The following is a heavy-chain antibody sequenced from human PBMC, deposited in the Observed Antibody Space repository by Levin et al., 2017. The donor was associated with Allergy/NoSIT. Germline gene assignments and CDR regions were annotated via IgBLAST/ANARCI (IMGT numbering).Heavy chain of an antibody. D-gene: IGHD1-1*01. CDR3: ARIGGGGWNVVPDCFDF. CDR1: GYSFTNYW. V-gene: IGHV5-51*01. J-gene: IGHJ4*02. Sequence: PGGSLRLSCKGSGYSFTNYWIGWVRQMPGRGLEWMGIIYPGDSDTRYNPSFQGQVTISVDRSISTAYLHWSSLAAADTAVYYCARIGGGGWNVVPDCFDFWGQGTLVTVSS. CDR2: IYPGDSDT.